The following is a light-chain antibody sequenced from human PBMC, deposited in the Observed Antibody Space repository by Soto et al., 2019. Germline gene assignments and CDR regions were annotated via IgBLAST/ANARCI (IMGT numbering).Light chain of an antibody. CDR1: SSDVGGYNY. V-gene: IGLV2-11*01. Sequence: QSALTQPRSVSGSPGQSVTISCTGTSSDVGGYNYVSWYQQHPGKAPKLMIYDVSKRPSGVPDRFSGSKSGNTASLTISGRQAENEAEDYCCSYAGSYSYVFGTGTQLTVL. CDR3: CSYAGSYSYV. J-gene: IGLJ1*01. CDR2: DVS.